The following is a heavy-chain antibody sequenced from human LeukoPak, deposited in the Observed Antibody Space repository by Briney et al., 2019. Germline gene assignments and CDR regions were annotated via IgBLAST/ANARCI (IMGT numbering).Heavy chain of an antibody. CDR3: ARDSVGDLLDY. CDR2: IDSSGITI. D-gene: IGHD4-17*01. Sequence: GGSLRLSCAGSGFPFSSYEMNWLRQAPGKGLEWVSHIDSSGITIYYGDSVKGRFTISRDNAKNSIYLQMDSLRVEDTAIYYCARDSVGDLLDYWGQGTPVTVSS. V-gene: IGHV3-48*03. CDR1: GFPFSSYE. J-gene: IGHJ4*02.